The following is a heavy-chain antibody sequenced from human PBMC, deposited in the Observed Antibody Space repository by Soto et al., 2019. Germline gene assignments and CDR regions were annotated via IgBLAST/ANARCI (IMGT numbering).Heavy chain of an antibody. CDR3: VGYTASHNWFDP. Sequence: SETLSLTCTVFGDSVTNGFYWGWIRQSPGKGLEWIGSVYPSGNTYYNPSVRGRVAMSIDTSKNEFSLQLTSVTAADTAPYFGVGYTASHNWFDPWGQGTLVTV. J-gene: IGHJ5*02. CDR1: GDSVTNGFY. D-gene: IGHD2-8*01. V-gene: IGHV4-38-2*02. CDR2: VYPSGNT.